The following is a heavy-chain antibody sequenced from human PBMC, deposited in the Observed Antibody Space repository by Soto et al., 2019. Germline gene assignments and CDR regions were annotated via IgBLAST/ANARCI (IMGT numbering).Heavy chain of an antibody. CDR3: ARNGRPSLYYYMDV. CDR2: IHSGGNT. V-gene: IGHV3-66*01. D-gene: IGHD2-8*01. Sequence: GGSLRLSCAASGLTVSNQYMTWVRQAPGKGLEWVSVIHSGGNTFYADSVKGRFTISRDNSKNTLYLQMNSLRVEDTAVYHCARNGRPSLYYYMDVWGKGTTVTVSS. CDR1: GLTVSNQY. J-gene: IGHJ6*03.